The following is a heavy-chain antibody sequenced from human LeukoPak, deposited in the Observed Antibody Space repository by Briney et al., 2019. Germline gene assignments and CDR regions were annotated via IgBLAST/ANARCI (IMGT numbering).Heavy chain of an antibody. V-gene: IGHV3-33*08. CDR2: IWYDGSNK. D-gene: IGHD6-13*01. CDR3: ARDFSSWDLDY. CDR1: GFTFSSYG. J-gene: IGHJ4*02. Sequence: GGSLRLSCAASGFTFSSYGMHWVRQAPGKGLEWVAVIWYDGSNKYYADSVKGRFTISRDNSKSTLYLQMNSLRAEDTAVYYCARDFSSWDLDYWGQGTLVTVSS.